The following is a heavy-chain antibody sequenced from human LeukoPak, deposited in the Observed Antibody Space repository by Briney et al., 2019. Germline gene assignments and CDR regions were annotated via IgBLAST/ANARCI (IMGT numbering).Heavy chain of an antibody. CDR3: ARGPGGLRKNWFDP. CDR1: GGSFSGYY. J-gene: IGHJ5*02. D-gene: IGHD4-17*01. CDR2: INHSGST. Sequence: PSETLSLTCAVYGGSFSGYYCTWIRQPPGKGLEWIGEINHSGSTNYNPSLKSRVTISLDTSKNQFSLKLSSVTAADTAVYYCARGPGGLRKNWFDPWGQGTLVTVSS. V-gene: IGHV4-34*01.